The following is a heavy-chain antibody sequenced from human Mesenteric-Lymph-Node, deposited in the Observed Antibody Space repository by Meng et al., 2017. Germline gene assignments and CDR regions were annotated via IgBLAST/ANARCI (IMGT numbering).Heavy chain of an antibody. CDR2: ISGSGGST. CDR3: AKDLDYYDTGFDY. D-gene: IGHD3-22*01. CDR1: GFTFSSYA. V-gene: IGHV3-23*01. J-gene: IGHJ4*02. Sequence: GESLKISCAASGFTFSSYAMSWVRQAPGKGLEWVSAISGSGGSTYYADSVKGRFTISRDNSKNTLYLQMNSLRAEDTAVYYCAKDLDYYDTGFDYWGQGTLVTVSS.